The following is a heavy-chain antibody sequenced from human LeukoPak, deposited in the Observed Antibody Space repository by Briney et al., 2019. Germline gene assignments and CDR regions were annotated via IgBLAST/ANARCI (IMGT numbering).Heavy chain of an antibody. CDR3: TRDLRSYYYVMDV. V-gene: IGHV3-74*01. J-gene: IGHJ6*02. CDR2: IYSDGSST. CDR1: GFTFRSYW. Sequence: GGSLRLSCAASGFTFRSYWMHWVRQAPGQGLVWVSQIYSDGSSTSYADSVKGRFTISRDSAKNTLYLQMNSLRPEDTAVYFCTRDLRSYYYVMDVWGQGTTDTVSS.